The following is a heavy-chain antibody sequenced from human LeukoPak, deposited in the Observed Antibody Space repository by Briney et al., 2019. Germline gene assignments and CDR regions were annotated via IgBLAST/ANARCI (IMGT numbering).Heavy chain of an antibody. CDR2: ISSSGSTI. CDR1: GFTFSSYE. V-gene: IGHV3-48*03. Sequence: PGGSLRLSCAASGFTFSSYEMNWVRQAPGKGLEGVSYISSSGSTIYYADSVKGRFTISRDNAKNSLYLQMNSLRAEDTAVYYCARVEWELRAFDIWGQGTMVTVSS. J-gene: IGHJ3*02. D-gene: IGHD1-26*01. CDR3: ARVEWELRAFDI.